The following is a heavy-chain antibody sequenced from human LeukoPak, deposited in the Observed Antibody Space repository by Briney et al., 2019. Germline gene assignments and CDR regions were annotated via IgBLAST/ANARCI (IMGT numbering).Heavy chain of an antibody. CDR1: GFTFSSYN. CDR2: ISSSSSYI. V-gene: IGHV3-21*01. D-gene: IGHD6-19*01. J-gene: IGHJ4*02. Sequence: GGSLRLSCAASGFTFSSYNINWVRQAPGKGLEWVSSISSSSSYIYYADSVKGRFTISRDNAKNSLYLQMNSLRAEDTAVYYCARGYSSGWDHDYWGQGTLVTVSS. CDR3: ARGYSSGWDHDY.